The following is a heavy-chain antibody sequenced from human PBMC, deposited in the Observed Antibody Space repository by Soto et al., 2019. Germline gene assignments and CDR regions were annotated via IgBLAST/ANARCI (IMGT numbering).Heavy chain of an antibody. J-gene: IGHJ4*02. D-gene: IGHD3-9*01. Sequence: GGSLRLSCAASGFTFSSYGMHWVRQAPGKGLEWVAVISYDGSNKYYADSVKGRFTISRDNSKNTLYLQMNSLRAEDTAVYYCAKGGYFDWLFGEPGDYWGQGTLVTVSS. CDR1: GFTFSSYG. CDR3: AKGGYFDWLFGEPGDY. CDR2: ISYDGSNK. V-gene: IGHV3-30*18.